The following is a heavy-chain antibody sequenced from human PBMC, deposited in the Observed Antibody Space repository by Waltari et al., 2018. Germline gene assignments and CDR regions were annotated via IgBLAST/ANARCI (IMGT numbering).Heavy chain of an antibody. V-gene: IGHV3-23*04. J-gene: IGHJ4*02. CDR2: ISGSGGST. D-gene: IGHD2-15*01. CDR1: GFTFSSYA. Sequence: EVQLVESGGGLVQHGGSLRLSCAASGFTFSSYAMSWVRQAPGTGLEWVSAISGSGGSTYYADSVKGRFTISRDNSKNTLYLQMNSLRAEDTAVYYCAKAGRNCSGGSCYSSFDYWGQGTLVTVSS. CDR3: AKAGRNCSGGSCYSSFDY.